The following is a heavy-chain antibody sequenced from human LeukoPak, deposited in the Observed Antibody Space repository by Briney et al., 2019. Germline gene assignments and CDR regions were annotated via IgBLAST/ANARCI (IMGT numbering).Heavy chain of an antibody. V-gene: IGHV1-2*02. J-gene: IGHJ4*02. Sequence: ASVKVSCKASGYTFTGSYIHWVRQAPGQGLGWMGVINPNSGGTNYAQKFQGRVTMTRDTSISTAFMELSSLRFDDTAVYFCARGQSNWGQGTLVTVST. CDR2: INPNSGGT. CDR1: GYTFTGSY. CDR3: ARGQSN.